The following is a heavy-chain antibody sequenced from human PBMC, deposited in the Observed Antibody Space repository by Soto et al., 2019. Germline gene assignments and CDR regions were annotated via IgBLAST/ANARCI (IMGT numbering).Heavy chain of an antibody. CDR3: ARDSSGRHDY. CDR2: IYQSGTT. Sequence: PSETLSLTCSVSGGSVRSGSYYWTWIRQPPGKGLEWIGYIYQSGTTSYNASLKSRVTISIDTSKNQFFLKLNSVTAADTAVYYCARDSSGRHDYWGQGTLVTVSS. V-gene: IGHV4-61*01. D-gene: IGHD3-22*01. J-gene: IGHJ4*02. CDR1: GGSVRSGSYY.